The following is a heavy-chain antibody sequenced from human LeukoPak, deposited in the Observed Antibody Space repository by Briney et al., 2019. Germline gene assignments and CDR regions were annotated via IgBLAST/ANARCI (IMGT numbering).Heavy chain of an antibody. Sequence: GGSLRLSCAASGFTFSTYAMSWVRQAPGKGLECVTLISYDGSHKDYADSVKGRFTISRDNSKNTLYLQMNSLRAEDTAVYYCAKSVYDSSGYPNYWGQGTLVTVSS. CDR2: ISYDGSHK. CDR1: GFTFSTYA. J-gene: IGHJ4*02. CDR3: AKSVYDSSGYPNY. V-gene: IGHV3-30*18. D-gene: IGHD3-22*01.